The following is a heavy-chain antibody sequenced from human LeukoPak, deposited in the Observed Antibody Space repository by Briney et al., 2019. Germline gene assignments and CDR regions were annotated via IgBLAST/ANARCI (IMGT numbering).Heavy chain of an antibody. CDR2: ISYDGSNK. CDR1: GFTFSIYA. D-gene: IGHD1-26*01. CDR3: ARVAGSYYQDY. V-gene: IGHV3-30*03. Sequence: PGGSLRLSCAASGFTFSIYAMHWVRQAPGKGLEWVAVISYDGSNKYYADSVKGRFTISRDNSKNTLYLQMNSLRAEDTAVYYCARVAGSYYQDYWGQGTLVTVSS. J-gene: IGHJ4*02.